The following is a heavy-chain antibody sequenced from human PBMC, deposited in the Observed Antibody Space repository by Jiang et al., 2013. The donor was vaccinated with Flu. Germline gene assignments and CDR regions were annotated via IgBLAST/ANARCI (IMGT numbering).Heavy chain of an antibody. J-gene: IGHJ3*02. V-gene: IGHV4-59*01. CDR3: ARKEQIVVFGTAYPDAFDI. Sequence: GPGLVKPSETLSLTCTVSGGSISSYYWSWIRQPPGKGLEWIGYIYYSGSTNYNPSLKSRVTISVDTSKNQFSLKLSSVTAADTAVYYCARKEQIVVFGTAYPDAFDIWGQGTMVTVSS. CDR2: IYYSGST. D-gene: IGHD3-22*01. CDR1: GGSISSYY.